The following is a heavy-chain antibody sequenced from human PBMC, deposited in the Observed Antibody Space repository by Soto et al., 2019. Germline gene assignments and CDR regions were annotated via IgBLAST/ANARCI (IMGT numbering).Heavy chain of an antibody. CDR2: ISTNGGST. J-gene: IGHJ4*02. V-gene: IGHV3-64D*06. D-gene: IGHD3-22*01. CDR3: VKGEYYYDSSGYYPFDY. Sequence: PGGSLRLSCSASGVTFSIYAMHVLRQAPGKGLEYVSSISTNGGSTDYADSVKGRFTISRDNSKNTVYLQMSSLRVEDTAVYYCVKGEYYYDSSGYYPFDYWGQGT. CDR1: GVTFSIYA.